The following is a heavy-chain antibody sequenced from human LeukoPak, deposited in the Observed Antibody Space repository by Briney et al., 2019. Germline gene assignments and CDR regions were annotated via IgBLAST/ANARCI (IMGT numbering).Heavy chain of an antibody. CDR1: GGSISSYY. D-gene: IGHD2-2*01. J-gene: IGHJ3*02. CDR2: IFYSGST. Sequence: PSETLSLTCTVSGGSISSYYWSWIRQPPGKGLEWIGFIFYSGSTKYNPSLKSRVTISVDTSKNQFSLKLSSVTAADTAVYYCARGIQLGYCSSTSCSRGAFDIWGQGTMVTVSS. CDR3: ARGIQLGYCSSTSCSRGAFDI. V-gene: IGHV4-59*08.